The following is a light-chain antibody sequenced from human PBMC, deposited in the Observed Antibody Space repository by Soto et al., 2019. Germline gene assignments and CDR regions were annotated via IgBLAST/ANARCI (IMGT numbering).Light chain of an antibody. V-gene: IGKV3-15*01. CDR2: GAS. CDR1: QSVSSN. J-gene: IGKJ1*01. CDR3: QQYNDWPRT. Sequence: EIVMTQSPATLSVSPGERATLSCRASQSVSSNLAWYQQKPGQAPRLLIYGASTRATGIPARFSGSGSGTEFTLTISSLQSEDLPVYYCQQYNDWPRTFGQGTKVEIK.